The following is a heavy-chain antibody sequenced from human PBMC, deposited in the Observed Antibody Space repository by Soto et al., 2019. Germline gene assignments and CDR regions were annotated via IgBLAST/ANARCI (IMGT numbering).Heavy chain of an antibody. D-gene: IGHD5-18*01. J-gene: IGHJ6*03. V-gene: IGHV3-7*01. CDR2: IKQDGSEK. Sequence: GGSLRLSCAASGFTFSSYWMSWVRQAPGKGLEWVANIKQDGSEKYYVDSVKGRFTISRDNAKNSLYLQMNSLRAEDTAVYYCAGRGYSYGAYMDVWGKGTTVTVSS. CDR1: GFTFSSYW. CDR3: AGRGYSYGAYMDV.